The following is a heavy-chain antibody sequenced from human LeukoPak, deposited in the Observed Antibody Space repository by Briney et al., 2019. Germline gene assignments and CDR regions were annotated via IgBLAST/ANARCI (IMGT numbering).Heavy chain of an antibody. CDR2: IDGSSSHI. J-gene: IGHJ1*01. CDR3: ARGYCGGDCYGD. D-gene: IGHD2-21*02. CDR1: GLSFSNYA. V-gene: IGHV3-21*01. Sequence: GGSLRLSCAASGLSFSNYAMNWVRQAPGKGLEWVSSIDGSSSHIYYADSVKGRFTISRDNTKSSLYLQMNSLRAEDMAVYYCARGYCGGDCYGDWGQGTLVTVSS.